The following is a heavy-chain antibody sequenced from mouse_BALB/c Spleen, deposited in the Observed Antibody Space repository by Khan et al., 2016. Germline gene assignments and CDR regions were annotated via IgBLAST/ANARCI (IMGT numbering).Heavy chain of an antibody. J-gene: IGHJ4*01. Sequence: VQLQESGAELVRPGSSVKISCKASGYAFSSYWMNWVKQRPGQGLEWIGQIYLGDGDNNYNGMFKGKATLTADKSSSTAHMTPSSRTTEDSAAYCGARLTGTREAMDYWGQGTSVTVCS. V-gene: IGHV1-80*01. CDR1: GYAFSSYW. CDR2: IYLGDGDN. D-gene: IGHD3-3*01. CDR3: ARLTGTREAMDY.